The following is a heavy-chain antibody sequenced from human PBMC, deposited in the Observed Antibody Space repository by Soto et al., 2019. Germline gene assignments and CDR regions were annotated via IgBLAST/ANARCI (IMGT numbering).Heavy chain of an antibody. J-gene: IGHJ2*01. CDR3: ARCYCSVGSCYTCWHFDL. CDR1: GYTFNDYG. CDR2: IGPYEGAT. D-gene: IGHD2-15*01. V-gene: IGHV1-18*01. Sequence: QIQLVQAGAEVKKPGASVRVSCKASGYTFNDYGISWVRQAPGQGLEGMRWIGPYEGATTHAQTFQGRVTMTVDTSTTTADMELRSLRSDDTALYYCARCYCSVGSCYTCWHFDLWGPGTLVTVTA.